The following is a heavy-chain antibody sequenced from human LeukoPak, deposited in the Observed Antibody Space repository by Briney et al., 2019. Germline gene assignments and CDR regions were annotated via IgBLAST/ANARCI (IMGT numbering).Heavy chain of an antibody. V-gene: IGHV3-21*01. CDR1: GFTFNSYT. CDR2: VSKSSDYI. J-gene: IGHJ4*02. D-gene: IGHD6-19*01. CDR3: ARDEIYSSGWYADY. Sequence: PGGSLRLSCAASGFTFNSYTMNWVRQAPGKGLEWVSCVSKSSDYIYYADSVRGRFTISRDNAKNLVYLEMNSLRAEDTGVYYCARDEIYSSGWYADYWGQGTLVTVSS.